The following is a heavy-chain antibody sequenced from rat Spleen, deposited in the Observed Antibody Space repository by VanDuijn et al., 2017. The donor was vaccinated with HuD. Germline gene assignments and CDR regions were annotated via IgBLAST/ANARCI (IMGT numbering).Heavy chain of an antibody. J-gene: IGHJ2*01. Sequence: EVQLVESGGGLVQPGRSLKLSCAASGFTFSDYNMAWVRQAPKKGLEWVATISYDGSSTYYRDSVKGRFTISRDNAKSTLYLQMDNLRSEDSATYYCARRGYRYNYFDYWGQGVMVTVSS. CDR3: ARRGYRYNYFDY. CDR1: GFTFSDYN. D-gene: IGHD1-5*01. CDR2: ISYDGSST. V-gene: IGHV5-7*01.